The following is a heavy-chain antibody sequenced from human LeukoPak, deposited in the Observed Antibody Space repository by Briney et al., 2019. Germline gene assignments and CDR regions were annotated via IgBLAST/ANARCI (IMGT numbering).Heavy chain of an antibody. CDR2: IYYSGSA. V-gene: IGHV4-59*01. Sequence: SETLSLTCTVSGGSISSYYWSWIRQPPGKGLEWIGYIYYSGSANYNPSLKSRVTISVDTSKNQFSLKLSSVTAADTAVYYCARDLMGGLRENWFDPWGQGTLVTVSS. CDR3: ARDLMGGLRENWFDP. D-gene: IGHD4-17*01. CDR1: GGSISSYY. J-gene: IGHJ5*02.